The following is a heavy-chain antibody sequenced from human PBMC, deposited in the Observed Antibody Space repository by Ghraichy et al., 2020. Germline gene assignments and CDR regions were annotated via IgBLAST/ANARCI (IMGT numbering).Heavy chain of an antibody. CDR3: ATTWWSSTSCYDLPLRCAFDI. V-gene: IGHV5-51*01. CDR2: IYPGDSDT. Sequence: GESLNISCKGSGYSFTSYWIGWVRQMPGKGLEWMGIIYPGDSDTRYSPSFQGQVTISADKSISTAYLQWSSLKASDTAMYYCATTWWSSTSCYDLPLRCAFDIWGQGTMVTVSS. CDR1: GYSFTSYW. D-gene: IGHD2-2*01. J-gene: IGHJ3*02.